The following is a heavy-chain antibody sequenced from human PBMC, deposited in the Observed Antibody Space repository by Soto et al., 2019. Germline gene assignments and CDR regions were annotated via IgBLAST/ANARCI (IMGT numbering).Heavy chain of an antibody. CDR2: ISSSTSHT. CDR1: GYTFSEYY. Sequence: QVQLVESGGGLVKPGGPLRLSCAVSGYTFSEYYMTWVRQAQGKGMEWVSYISSSTSHTNYADSVKGRFTISRDNAKNSLFLQMNSLRAEDTAVYYCARGRGAAADYFDFWGQGTLVTVSS. D-gene: IGHD6-13*01. V-gene: IGHV3-11*05. CDR3: ARGRGAAADYFDF. J-gene: IGHJ4*02.